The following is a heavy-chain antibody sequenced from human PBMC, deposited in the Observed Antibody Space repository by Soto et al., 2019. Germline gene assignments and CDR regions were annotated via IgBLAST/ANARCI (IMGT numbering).Heavy chain of an antibody. V-gene: IGHV2-5*02. Sequence: GSGPTLVNPTQTLTLTCTFSGFSLSTSGVGVGWIRQPPGKALEWLALIYWDDDKRYSPSLKSRLTITKDTSKNQMVLTMTNMDPVDTATYYCAPTTAEWPVKHNWFDPWGQGSPVTVSS. CDR2: IYWDDDK. CDR3: APTTAEWPVKHNWFDP. J-gene: IGHJ5*02. CDR1: GFSLSTSGVG. D-gene: IGHD6-19*01.